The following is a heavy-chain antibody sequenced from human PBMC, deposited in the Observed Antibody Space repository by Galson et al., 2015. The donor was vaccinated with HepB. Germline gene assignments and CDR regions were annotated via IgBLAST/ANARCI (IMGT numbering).Heavy chain of an antibody. CDR1: GYRFGSLW. CDR2: IYPDNSET. J-gene: IGHJ4*02. Sequence: QSGAEVIKPGESLRISSKGSGYRFGSLWIGWVRLMPGKGLEWMGMIYPDNSETRNSPSFQGQVTISVDKSIDTAYLQWTSLKASDTGMYYCARHGFLGYSVWLHPYHYWGQGTLVTVSS. V-gene: IGHV5-51*01. CDR3: ARHGFLGYSVWLHPYHY. D-gene: IGHD5/OR15-5a*01.